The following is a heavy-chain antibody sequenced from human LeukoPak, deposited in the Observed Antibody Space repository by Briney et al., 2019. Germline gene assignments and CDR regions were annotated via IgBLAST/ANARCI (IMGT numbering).Heavy chain of an antibody. CDR1: GGSFSGYY. CDR2: IYYSGST. Sequence: SETLSLTCAVYGGSFSGYYWSWIRQPPGKGLEWIGYIYYSGSTNYNPSLKSRVTISVDTSKNQFSLKLSSVTAADTAVYYCARRTGNLIGYYFDYWGQGTLVTVSS. J-gene: IGHJ4*02. V-gene: IGHV4-59*01. D-gene: IGHD7-27*01. CDR3: ARRTGNLIGYYFDY.